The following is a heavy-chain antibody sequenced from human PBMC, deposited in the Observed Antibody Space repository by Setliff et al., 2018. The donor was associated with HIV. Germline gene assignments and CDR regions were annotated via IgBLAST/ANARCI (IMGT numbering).Heavy chain of an antibody. CDR2: IYYNGSP. CDR1: EGSLSTYY. V-gene: IGHV4-59*01. CDR3: ARKHLANVFDY. Sequence: PSETLSLTCTVSEGSLSTYYWSWIRQPPGKGLEWIGYIYYNGSPTYNPSPKSRVTMSVDTSKNQFSLRLSSVTAADTAVYYCARKHLANVFDYWGQGTLVTVSS. J-gene: IGHJ4*02. D-gene: IGHD5-12*01.